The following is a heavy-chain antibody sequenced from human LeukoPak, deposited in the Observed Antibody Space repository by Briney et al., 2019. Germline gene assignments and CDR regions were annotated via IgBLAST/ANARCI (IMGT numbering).Heavy chain of an antibody. J-gene: IGHJ4*02. Sequence: SVKVSCKASGDTFSMYTFSWVRQAPGQGLEWMGRIIPIPDIANYPQKFQGRVTITADILTSTTYMELSSLRSDDTAVYYCARAPYWAMISDYWGQGTLVTVSS. D-gene: IGHD2-21*01. CDR3: ARAPYWAMISDY. CDR1: GDTFSMYT. V-gene: IGHV1-69*02. CDR2: IIPIPDIA.